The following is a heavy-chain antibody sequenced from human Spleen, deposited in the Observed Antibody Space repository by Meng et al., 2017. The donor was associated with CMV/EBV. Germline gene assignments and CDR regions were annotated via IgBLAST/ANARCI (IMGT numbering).Heavy chain of an antibody. J-gene: IGHJ4*02. Sequence: SETLSLTCAVYGGSFSDHYWSWIRQSPGKGLEWIGEINHRGSPNYKPSLRSRVTISVDTSKNQFSLKLSSVTAADTAVYYCARVWGQYGSGSYLIGYWGQGTLVTVSS. V-gene: IGHV4-34*01. CDR1: GGSFSDHY. CDR3: ARVWGQYGSGSYLIGY. CDR2: INHRGSP. D-gene: IGHD3-10*01.